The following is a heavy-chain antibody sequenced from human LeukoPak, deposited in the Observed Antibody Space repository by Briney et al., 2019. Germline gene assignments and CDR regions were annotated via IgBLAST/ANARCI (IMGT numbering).Heavy chain of an antibody. CDR3: AKESNGDSIDY. J-gene: IGHJ4*02. V-gene: IGHV3-30*18. CDR2: ISYDGSNK. Sequence: GGSLRLSCAASGFTFSSYGMHWVRQAPGKGLEWVAVISYDGSNKYYADSVKGRFTISRDNSKNTLYLQMNSLRAEDTAVYYCAKESNGDSIDYWGQGTLVTVSS. D-gene: IGHD4-17*01. CDR1: GFTFSSYG.